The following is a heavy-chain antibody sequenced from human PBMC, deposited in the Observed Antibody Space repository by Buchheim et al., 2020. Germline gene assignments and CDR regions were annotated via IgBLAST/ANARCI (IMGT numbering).Heavy chain of an antibody. V-gene: IGHV3-7*01. Sequence: EVQLVESGGGLVQPGGSLRLSCAASGFTFSSYWMSWVRQAPGKGLEWVANIKQDGSEKYYVDSVKGRFTISRDNAKNSLYLQMNSLRAEDTAAYYCAGVTTMVRGAEYYFDYWGQGTL. CDR3: AGVTTMVRGAEYYFDY. CDR1: GFTFSSYW. D-gene: IGHD3-10*01. J-gene: IGHJ4*02. CDR2: IKQDGSEK.